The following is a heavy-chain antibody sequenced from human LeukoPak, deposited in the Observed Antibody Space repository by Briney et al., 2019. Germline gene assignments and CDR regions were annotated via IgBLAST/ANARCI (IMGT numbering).Heavy chain of an antibody. V-gene: IGHV1-2*02. CDR2: INPNSGGT. D-gene: IGHD3-22*01. J-gene: IGHJ4*02. Sequence: GASVTVSCKASGYTFTGYYMHWVRQAPGQGLERMGWINPNSGGTNYAQKFQDRVTMTRDTSISTAYMELSRLRSDDTAVYYCARVLLTYYFDSSGYYDYWGQGTLVTVSS. CDR1: GYTFTGYY. CDR3: ARVLLTYYFDSSGYYDY.